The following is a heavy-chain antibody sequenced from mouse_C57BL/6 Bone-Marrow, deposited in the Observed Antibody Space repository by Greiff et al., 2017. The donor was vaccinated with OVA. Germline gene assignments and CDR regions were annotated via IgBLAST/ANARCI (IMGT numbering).Heavy chain of an antibody. V-gene: IGHV3-6*01. CDR2: ISYDGSN. D-gene: IGHD1-1*01. CDR1: GYSITSGYY. CDR3: ARGRYYGSSPDY. J-gene: IGHJ2*01. Sequence: VQLKESGPGLVKPSQSLSLTCSVTGYSITSGYYWNWIRQFPGNKLEWMGYISYDGSNNYNPSLKNRISITRDTSKNQFFLKLNSVTTEDTATYYCARGRYYGSSPDYWGQGTTLTVSS.